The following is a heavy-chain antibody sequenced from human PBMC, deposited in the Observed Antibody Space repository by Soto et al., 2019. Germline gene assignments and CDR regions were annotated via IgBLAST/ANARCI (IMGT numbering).Heavy chain of an antibody. V-gene: IGHV1-2*02. D-gene: IGHD2-21*02. CDR2: INPNAGGT. Sequence: ASVKASCKASGYTFIGYYIHWVRQAPGQGPEWVGWINPNAGGTNPAQKFQGRLTLTRDTSTSTAYMELTALTSDDTAVYYCVIASPMMTLRPGSNYYTDGWGKGTPVTVS. CDR1: GYTFIGYY. CDR3: VIASPMMTLRPGSNYYTDG. J-gene: IGHJ6*03.